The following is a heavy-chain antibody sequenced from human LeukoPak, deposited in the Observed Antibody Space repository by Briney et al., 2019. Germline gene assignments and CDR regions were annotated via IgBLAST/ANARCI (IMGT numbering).Heavy chain of an antibody. J-gene: IGHJ4*02. CDR1: GYTFTSYD. CDR3: ARDGDRRGGYQPDY. D-gene: IGHD2-15*01. Sequence: GASVKVSCKASGYTFTSYDINWVRQATAQGLEWMGWMNPNSGNTGYAQKFQGRVTMTRNTSISTAYMVLSSLRSEDTAVYDCARDGDRRGGYQPDYWGQGTLVSVSS. CDR2: MNPNSGNT. V-gene: IGHV1-8*01.